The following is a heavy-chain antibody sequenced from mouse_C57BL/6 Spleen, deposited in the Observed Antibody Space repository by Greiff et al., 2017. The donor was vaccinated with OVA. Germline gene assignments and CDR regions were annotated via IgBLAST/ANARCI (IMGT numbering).Heavy chain of an antibody. J-gene: IGHJ4*01. D-gene: IGHD2-1*01. CDR1: GYTFTSYW. CDR3: ARRYGNYEGEYAMDY. Sequence: QVQLQQPGAELVKPGASVKMSCKASGYTFTSYWITWVKQRPGQGLEWIGDIYPGSGSTNYNEKFKSKATLTVDTSSSTAYMQLSSLTSEDSAVYYCARRYGNYEGEYAMDYWGQGTSVTVSS. V-gene: IGHV1-55*01. CDR2: IYPGSGST.